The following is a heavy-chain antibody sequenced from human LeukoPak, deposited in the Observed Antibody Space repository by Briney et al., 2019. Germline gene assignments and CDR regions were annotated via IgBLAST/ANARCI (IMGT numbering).Heavy chain of an antibody. J-gene: IGHJ4*02. CDR1: GFSLSTNDVG. D-gene: IGHD6-6*01. V-gene: IGHV2-5*02. CDR3: AFSKYSRSDFDS. Sequence: SGPTLVNPTQTLTLTCTFSGFSLSTNDVGVGWIRQPPGEALEWLAFIYWDDDKRYSPSQKSRLTITKDTSKNQVVLTMANMDPADTATYYCAFSKYSRSDFDSWGQGTLVTVSS. CDR2: IYWDDDK.